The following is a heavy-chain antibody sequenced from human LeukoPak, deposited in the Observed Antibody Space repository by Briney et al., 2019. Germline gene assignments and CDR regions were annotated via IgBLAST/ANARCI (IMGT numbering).Heavy chain of an antibody. Sequence: GGSLRLSCAASGFTFSHYAMHWVRQAPGKGLEWVAVISYDGSNKYYADSVKGRFTISRDNSKNTLYLQMNSLRAEDTAVHYCARELTWGSFDYWGQGTLVTVSS. CDR2: ISYDGSNK. J-gene: IGHJ4*02. CDR1: GFTFSHYA. D-gene: IGHD7-27*01. V-gene: IGHV3-30*04. CDR3: ARELTWGSFDY.